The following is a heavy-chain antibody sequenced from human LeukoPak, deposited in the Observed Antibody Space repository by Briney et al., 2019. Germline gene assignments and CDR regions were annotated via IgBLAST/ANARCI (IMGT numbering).Heavy chain of an antibody. CDR3: AKASWVSNADAVW. V-gene: IGHV3-23*01. CDR1: GISLSNYG. Sequence: GGSLRLSCVVSGISLSNYGMTWVRQAPGKGLEWVSYISERGGSTTYADSVKGRFTISRDTSLNTLYLQLNSLRAEDTAVYYCAKASWVSNADAVWWGQGTLVTVSS. D-gene: IGHD1-1*01. J-gene: IGHJ4*02. CDR2: ISERGGST.